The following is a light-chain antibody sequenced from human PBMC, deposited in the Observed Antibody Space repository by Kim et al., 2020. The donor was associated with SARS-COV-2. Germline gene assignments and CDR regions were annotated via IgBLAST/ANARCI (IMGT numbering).Light chain of an antibody. Sequence: DIVLTQSPDSLAVSLGERATINCKSSQSVFYSSNKKNYLAWYQQKPGQPPKLLIYWASTRESGVPDRFSGSGSGTDFTLTISSLQAEDVAIYYCQQYYSSPGFTFGPVTKVDIK. J-gene: IGKJ3*01. CDR1: QSVFYSSNKKNY. CDR3: QQYYSSPGFT. CDR2: WAS. V-gene: IGKV4-1*01.